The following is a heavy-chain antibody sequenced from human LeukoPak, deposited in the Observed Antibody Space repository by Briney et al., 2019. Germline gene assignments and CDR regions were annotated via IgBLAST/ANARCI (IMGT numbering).Heavy chain of an antibody. Sequence: ASVKVSCKASGYTFTKYDIHWVRQAPGQGLEWMGLINPGGDNTNYAQNFQGRVNMTRDTSTSTVYMELSSVRSEDTAIYYCARIRDGYNDAYDIWGQGTVVTVPS. CDR2: INPGGDNT. V-gene: IGHV1-46*01. D-gene: IGHD5-24*01. CDR3: ARIRDGYNDAYDI. J-gene: IGHJ3*02. CDR1: GYTFTKYD.